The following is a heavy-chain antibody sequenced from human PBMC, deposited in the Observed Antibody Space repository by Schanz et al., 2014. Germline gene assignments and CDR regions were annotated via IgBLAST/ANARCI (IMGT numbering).Heavy chain of an antibody. V-gene: IGHV3-11*05. CDR1: GFTFRDYY. D-gene: IGHD3-10*01. J-gene: IGHJ6*02. Sequence: VQLLESGGGLVQPGGSLRLSCAASGFTFRDYYMSWIRQAPGKGLEWVSDISSGSSYANYADSVKGRFTISRDNAKNALYLQMNSLRAEDTAVYYCARDFDDRRRYGSGYCVGDCMDAWGQGTAVTVSS. CDR3: ARDFDDRRRYGSGYCVGDCMDA. CDR2: ISSGSSYA.